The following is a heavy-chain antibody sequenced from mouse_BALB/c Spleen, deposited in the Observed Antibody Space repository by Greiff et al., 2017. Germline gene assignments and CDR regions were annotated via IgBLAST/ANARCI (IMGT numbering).Heavy chain of an antibody. D-gene: IGHD2-3*01. CDR1: GFSLTSYG. Sequence: VKLMESGPGLVAPSQSLSITCTVSGFSLTSYGVHWVRQPPGKGLEWLGVIWAGGSTNYNSALMSRLSISKDNSKSQVFLKMNRLQTDDTAMYYCARRGGYDGYAYWYFDVWGAGTTVTVSS. CDR2: IWAGGST. CDR3: ARRGGYDGYAYWYFDV. V-gene: IGHV2-9*02. J-gene: IGHJ1*01.